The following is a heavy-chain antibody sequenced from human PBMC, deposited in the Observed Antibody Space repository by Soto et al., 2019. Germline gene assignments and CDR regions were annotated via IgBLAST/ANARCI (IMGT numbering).Heavy chain of an antibody. J-gene: IGHJ4*02. CDR1: GFTFSNYA. Sequence: PGGSLRLSCAASGFTFSNYAMSWVRQAPGKGLEWVSAISGSGGSTYYEDSVKGRFTISRDNSRNTLYLQMNSLRAEDTAVYYCAKDRIDVAAGFDDRGQGTPVTVSS. CDR2: ISGSGGST. CDR3: AKDRIDVAAGFDD. D-gene: IGHD6-19*01. V-gene: IGHV3-23*01.